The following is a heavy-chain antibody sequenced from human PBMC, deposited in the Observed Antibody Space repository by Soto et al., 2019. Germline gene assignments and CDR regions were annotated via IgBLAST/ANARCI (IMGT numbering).Heavy chain of an antibody. V-gene: IGHV3-23*01. CDR1: GFTFSSYA. CDR3: ARPLVAANGPSPGY. D-gene: IGHD2-15*01. Sequence: EVQLLESGGGLVQPGGSLRLSCAASGFTFSSYAMSWVRQAPGKGLEWVSAISGSGGSTYYAASVKGRFTISRDNSKNTLYLQMNSLRAEDTAVYYCARPLVAANGPSPGYWGQGTLVTVSS. J-gene: IGHJ4*02. CDR2: ISGSGGST.